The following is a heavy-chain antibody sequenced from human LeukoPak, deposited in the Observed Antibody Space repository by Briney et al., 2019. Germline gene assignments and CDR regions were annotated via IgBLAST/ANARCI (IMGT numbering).Heavy chain of an antibody. D-gene: IGHD3-9*01. CDR1: GFTFDDYA. Sequence: GGSLRLSCAASGFTFDDYAMHWVRQAPGKGLEWVSGISWNSGSIGYADSVKGRFTISRDNAKNSLYLQMNSLRAEDTALYYCAKDIYDILTGSPLDYWGQGTLVTVSS. J-gene: IGHJ4*02. CDR3: AKDIYDILTGSPLDY. CDR2: ISWNSGSI. V-gene: IGHV3-9*01.